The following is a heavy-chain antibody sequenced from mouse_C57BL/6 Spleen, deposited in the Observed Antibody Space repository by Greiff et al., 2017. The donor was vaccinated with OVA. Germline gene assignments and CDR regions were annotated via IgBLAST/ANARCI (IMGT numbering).Heavy chain of an antibody. D-gene: IGHD1-3*01. CDR2: IYPGSGST. CDR1: GYTFTSSW. V-gene: IGHV1-55*01. Sequence: QVQLQQPGAELVKPGASVKMSCKASGYTFTSSWITWVKQRPGQGLEWIGDIYPGSGSTNDNEKFKSKATLTVDTSSSTAYMQLSSLTSEDSAVYYCARRDSSDYYFDYWGQGTTLTVSS. CDR3: ARRDSSDYYFDY. J-gene: IGHJ2*01.